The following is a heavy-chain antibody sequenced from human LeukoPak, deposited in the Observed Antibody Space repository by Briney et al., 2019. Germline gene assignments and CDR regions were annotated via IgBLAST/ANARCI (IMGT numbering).Heavy chain of an antibody. V-gene: IGHV5-51*01. Sequence: MLGESLKISCKSSGYTFTTYWIAWVRQMPGKGLEWMGIIYPRDSDARYSPSFQGQVTFSVDRSISTAYLQWSSLKASDTAMYYCARQGDYGDFFDYWGQGTLVTVSS. CDR3: ARQGDYGDFFDY. D-gene: IGHD4-17*01. CDR1: GYTFTTYW. CDR2: IYPRDSDA. J-gene: IGHJ4*02.